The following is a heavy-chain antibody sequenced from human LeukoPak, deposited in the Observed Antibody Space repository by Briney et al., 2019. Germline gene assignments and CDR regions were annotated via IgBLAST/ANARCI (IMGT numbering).Heavy chain of an antibody. J-gene: IGHJ5*02. CDR2: ISYHGTNK. CDR1: GFTFNNYA. V-gene: IGHV3-30*04. D-gene: IGHD3-3*01. CDR3: ARLRITIFGVVKRVSRWFDP. Sequence: GTSLRLSCEASGFTFNNYAMHWLRQAPGKGLEWVAVISYHGTNKYYADSVKGRFTISRDNSKNTLYLQMNSLRAEDTAVYYCARLRITIFGVVKRVSRWFDPWGQGTLVTVSS.